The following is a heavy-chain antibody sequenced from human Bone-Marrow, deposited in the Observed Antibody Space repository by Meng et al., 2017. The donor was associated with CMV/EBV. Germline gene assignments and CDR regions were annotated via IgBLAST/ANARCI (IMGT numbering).Heavy chain of an antibody. Sequence: GESLKISCAASGFTFSVFNMNWIRQAPGKGLEWVSSISPTSTYIHYADSVKGRFTISRDNAQNSLYLQMNSLRAGDTAVYYCATTTDPRNYWGQGTRVTGSS. CDR2: ISPTSTYI. CDR3: ATTTDPRNY. D-gene: IGHD1-14*01. CDR1: GFTFSVFN. J-gene: IGHJ4*02. V-gene: IGHV3-21*01.